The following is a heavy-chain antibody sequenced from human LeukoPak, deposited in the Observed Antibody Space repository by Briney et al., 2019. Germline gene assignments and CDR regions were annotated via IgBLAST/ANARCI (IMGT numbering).Heavy chain of an antibody. Sequence: PGGSLRLSCAASGFSFSSYGMHWVRQAPGKGLEWVALISYDGSNKYYADSVKGRFTISRDNSKNTLYLQMNSLRAEDTAVYYCAKEITRPNRAVAGLSYWGQGTLVTVSS. J-gene: IGHJ4*02. CDR1: GFSFSSYG. CDR2: ISYDGSNK. V-gene: IGHV3-30*18. D-gene: IGHD6-19*01. CDR3: AKEITRPNRAVAGLSY.